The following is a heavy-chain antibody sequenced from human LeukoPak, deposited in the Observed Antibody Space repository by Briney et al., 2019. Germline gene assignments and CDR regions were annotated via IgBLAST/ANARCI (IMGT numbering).Heavy chain of an antibody. Sequence: PSEALSLTCSVSGGPISSYYWSWVRQPPGKGLEWVGYIYYSGSINYDPSLKSRVTISVATSKNQFSLKLSSVTAADTAVYYCAREVRGIALSPWGQGTLVTVSS. D-gene: IGHD3-10*01. V-gene: IGHV4-59*01. J-gene: IGHJ5*02. CDR3: AREVRGIALSP. CDR2: IYYSGSI. CDR1: GGPISSYY.